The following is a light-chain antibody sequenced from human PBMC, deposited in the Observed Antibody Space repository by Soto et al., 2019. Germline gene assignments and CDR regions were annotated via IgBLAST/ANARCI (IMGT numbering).Light chain of an antibody. J-gene: IGLJ1*01. CDR2: EVS. CDR3: QSYDRGLTAYV. Sequence: QSVLTQPPSASGSPGQSVTISCTGTSSDVGKYDYVSWFQHHPGKAPKLIIYEVSKRPSGVPDRFSGSKSGSTASLTVSGLQTEDEADYYCQSYDRGLTAYVFGTGTKVTVL. V-gene: IGLV2-8*01. CDR1: SSDVGKYDY.